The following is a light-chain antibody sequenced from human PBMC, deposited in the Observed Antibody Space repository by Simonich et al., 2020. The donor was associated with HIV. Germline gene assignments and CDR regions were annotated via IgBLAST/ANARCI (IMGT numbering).Light chain of an antibody. V-gene: IGKV3-11*01. CDR1: QSVGSS. J-gene: IGKJ3*01. CDR3: QQRSNWPTFT. Sequence: EIVMTQSPVTLSLSPGERATLSCRASQSVGSSLAWYQQKPGQAPSLLIYDSSNRATGIPARFSGSASGTDFTLTISSLEPEDFAVYFCQQRSNWPTFTFGPGTKVDIK. CDR2: DSS.